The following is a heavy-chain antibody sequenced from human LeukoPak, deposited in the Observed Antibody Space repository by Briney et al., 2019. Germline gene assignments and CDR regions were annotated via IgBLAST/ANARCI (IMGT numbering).Heavy chain of an antibody. CDR1: GDSISSGGYF. D-gene: IGHD7-27*01. CDR3: ARDRLSLGAFDI. J-gene: IGHJ3*02. Sequence: SETLSLTCTVSGDSISSGGYFWSWIRQHPGKGLEWIGYIYYTGSTYYNPSLKSRVTVSVDTSKNQFSLRLSSLTAADTAVYYCARDRLSLGAFDIWGQGTMVTVSS. V-gene: IGHV4-31*03. CDR2: IYYTGST.